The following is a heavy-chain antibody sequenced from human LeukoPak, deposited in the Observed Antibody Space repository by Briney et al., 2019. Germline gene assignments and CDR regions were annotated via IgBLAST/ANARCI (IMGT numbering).Heavy chain of an antibody. D-gene: IGHD1-26*01. Sequence: GASVKVSCKASGYTFTSYDINWVRQATGQELEWMGWINLNRGNTGYAQNFQGRLTMISDTSINTAYMELSAMRSEDTAVYYCERVTGRIDYWGRGTLVTDSS. CDR3: ERVTGRIDY. J-gene: IGHJ4*02. CDR1: GYTFTSYD. CDR2: INLNRGNT. V-gene: IGHV1-8*01.